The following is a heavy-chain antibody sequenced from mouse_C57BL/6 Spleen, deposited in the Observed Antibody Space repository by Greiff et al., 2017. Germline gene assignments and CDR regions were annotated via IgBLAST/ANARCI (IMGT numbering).Heavy chain of an antibody. CDR2: IDPETGGT. CDR1: GYTFTDYE. J-gene: IGHJ2*01. Sequence: VKLMESGAELVRPGASVTLSCKASGYTFTDYEMHWVKQTPVHGLEWIGAIDPETGGTAYNQKFKGKAILTADKSSSTAYMELRSLTSEDSAVYYCTRSGSSGYSYYFDYWGQGTTLTVSS. CDR3: TRSGSSGYSYYFDY. D-gene: IGHD3-2*02. V-gene: IGHV1-15*01.